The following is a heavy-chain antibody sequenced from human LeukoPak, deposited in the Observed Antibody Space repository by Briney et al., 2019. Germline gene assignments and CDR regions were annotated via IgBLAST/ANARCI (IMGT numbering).Heavy chain of an antibody. J-gene: IGHJ3*02. CDR2: INHSGST. CDR3: ARENPVETHAVAFDI. V-gene: IGHV4-34*01. D-gene: IGHD5-24*01. Sequence: PETLSLTCAVYGGSFSGYYWSWIRQPPGKGLEWIGEINHSGSTNYNPSLKSRVTISVDTSKNQFSLKLSSVTAADTAVYYCARENPVETHAVAFDIWGQGTMVTVSS. CDR1: GGSFSGYY.